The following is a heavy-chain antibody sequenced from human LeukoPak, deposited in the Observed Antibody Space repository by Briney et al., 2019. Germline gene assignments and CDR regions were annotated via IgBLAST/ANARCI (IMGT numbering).Heavy chain of an antibody. CDR3: ARDRYSSGWSNDFDY. J-gene: IGHJ4*02. V-gene: IGHV3-23*01. D-gene: IGHD6-19*01. Sequence: PGGSLRLSCAASRFTFSIYAMSWVRQAPGKGLEWVSGISGSGGRTYYADSVKGRFTISRDNSKNTLYLQMNSLRAEDTAVYYCARDRYSSGWSNDFDYWGQGTLVTVSS. CDR1: RFTFSIYA. CDR2: ISGSGGRT.